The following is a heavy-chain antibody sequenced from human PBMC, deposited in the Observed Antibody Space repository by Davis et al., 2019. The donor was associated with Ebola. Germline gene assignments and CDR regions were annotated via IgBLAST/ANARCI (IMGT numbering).Heavy chain of an antibody. J-gene: IGHJ4*02. Sequence: SETLSLTCAVYDGSFRVYYWGWIRQSPAKGLEWIGSKFFGGNTNYNPSLDSRVTISLDTSKNQFSLEVTSVTAAATALYYCARYSSSSFDFWGQGILVTVSS. D-gene: IGHD6-6*01. CDR3: ARYSSSSFDF. CDR2: KFFGGNT. V-gene: IGHV4-34*12. CDR1: DGSFRVYY.